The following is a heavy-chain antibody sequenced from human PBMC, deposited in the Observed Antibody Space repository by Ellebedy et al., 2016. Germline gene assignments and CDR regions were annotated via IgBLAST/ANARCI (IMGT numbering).Heavy chain of an antibody. J-gene: IGHJ1*01. CDR1: GYTFTSYA. Sequence: ASVKVSCKASGYTFTSYAMHWVRQAPGQRLEWMGWINAGNGNTKYSQKFQGRVTITRDTSASTAYMELSSLRFEDTAVYYCAALSQDSFDTDYFPEDFRHWGQGTLVTVPS. CDR2: INAGNGNT. V-gene: IGHV1-3*01. CDR3: AALSQDSFDTDYFPEDFRH. D-gene: IGHD3-22*01.